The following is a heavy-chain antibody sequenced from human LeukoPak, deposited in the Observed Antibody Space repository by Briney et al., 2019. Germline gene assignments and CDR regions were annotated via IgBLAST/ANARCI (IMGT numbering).Heavy chain of an antibody. CDR1: GDSITNGIFH. J-gene: IGHJ4*02. CDR3: VRGGDYGSAYDYFRY. Sequence: SETLSLTCTVPGDSITNGIFHWSWIRQPAGKELEWIGRIYTGGNTAYNPSLNSRVTMSLDTSENQFSLKLTSVTAADTAVYYCVRGGDYGSAYDYFRYWGQGTLVSVSS. CDR2: IYTGGNT. V-gene: IGHV4-61*02. D-gene: IGHD5-12*01.